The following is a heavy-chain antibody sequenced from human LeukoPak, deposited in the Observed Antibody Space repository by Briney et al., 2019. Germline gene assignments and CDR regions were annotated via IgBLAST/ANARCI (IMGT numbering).Heavy chain of an antibody. CDR1: GYAFTFYY. Sequence: ASLKLSCEASGYAFTFYYIHWVREAPGQGLEWMGRVNPSGGSTNSAQRLKGRVTMCRDTSTSAVYVQLSILRSEDTGVYFCAREVEILTGYYWASAEYFQHWGQGALVTVSS. CDR2: VNPSGGST. J-gene: IGHJ1*01. V-gene: IGHV1-46*01. D-gene: IGHD3-9*01. CDR3: AREVEILTGYYWASAEYFQH.